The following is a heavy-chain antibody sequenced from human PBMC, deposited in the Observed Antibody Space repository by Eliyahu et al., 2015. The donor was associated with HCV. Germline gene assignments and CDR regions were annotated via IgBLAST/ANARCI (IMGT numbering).Heavy chain of an antibody. V-gene: IGHV3-33*01. CDR2: IWHNGSNR. Sequence: QVQLVESGGGVVQPGRSLRLSCTASGFAFSNYGMDWVRQAPGKGLKWVAIIWHNGSNRYLADSVKGRFTVSRDNSKNTLYLHMNSLRVEDTGVYYCVRPFGMTPLSPGHFENWGQGALVTVSS. D-gene: IGHD3-3*01. CDR3: VRPFGMTPLSPGHFEN. CDR1: GFAFSNYG. J-gene: IGHJ4*02.